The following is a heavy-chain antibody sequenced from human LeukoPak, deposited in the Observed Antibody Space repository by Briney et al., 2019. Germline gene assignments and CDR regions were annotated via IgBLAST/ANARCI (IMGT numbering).Heavy chain of an antibody. CDR1: GDSISNYY. J-gene: IGHJ4*02. CDR3: ARVSLVRGAPDYYFDY. V-gene: IGHV4-4*07. CDR2: IYTSGST. Sequence: PSETLSLTCTVSGDSISNYYWSWIRQPAGKGLEWIGRIYTSGSTNYNPSLKSRVTMSVDTSKNQFSLKLSSVTAADTAVYYCARVSLVRGAPDYYFDYWGQGTLVTVSS. D-gene: IGHD3-10*01.